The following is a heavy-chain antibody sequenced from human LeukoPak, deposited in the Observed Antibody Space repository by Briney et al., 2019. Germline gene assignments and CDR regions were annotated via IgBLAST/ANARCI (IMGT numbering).Heavy chain of an antibody. Sequence: SETLSLTCTVSGGSMSSSSYYWGWIRQPPGKGLEWIGSIYYSGSTYYNPSLKSRVTISVDTSKNQFSLKLSSVTAADTAVYYCASPLGYCSSTNCYGDYWSQGTLVTVSS. V-gene: IGHV4-39*01. J-gene: IGHJ4*02. D-gene: IGHD2-2*01. CDR3: ASPLGYCSSTNCYGDY. CDR1: GGSMSSSSYY. CDR2: IYYSGST.